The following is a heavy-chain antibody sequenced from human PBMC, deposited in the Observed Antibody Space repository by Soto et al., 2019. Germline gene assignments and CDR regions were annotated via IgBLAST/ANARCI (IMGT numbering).Heavy chain of an antibody. CDR1: GFTFSSYA. CDR2: ISGSGSST. CDR3: AKDISSYAGGYTYYFDC. D-gene: IGHD1-26*01. Sequence: GGSLRLSCAASGFTFSSYAMSWFRQAPGKGLEWVSAISGSGSSTYYADSVKGRFTISRDNSKNTLDLQMNSLRAEDTAVYYCAKDISSYAGGYTYYFDCWGQGSPVTVSS. J-gene: IGHJ4*02. V-gene: IGHV3-23*01.